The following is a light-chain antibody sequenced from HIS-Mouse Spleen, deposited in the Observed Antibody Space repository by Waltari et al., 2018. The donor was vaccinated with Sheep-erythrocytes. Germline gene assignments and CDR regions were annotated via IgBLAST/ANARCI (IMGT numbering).Light chain of an antibody. CDR1: SSDVGGYNY. V-gene: IGLV2-14*03. CDR2: DVS. Sequence: PGQSITISCTGTSSDVGGYNYVSWYQQHPGKAPKLMIYDVSNRSSGVSNRFSGSKSGNTASLTISGLQAEDEADYYCSSYTSSSTLVFGGGTKLTVL. J-gene: IGLJ2*01. CDR3: SSYTSSSTLV.